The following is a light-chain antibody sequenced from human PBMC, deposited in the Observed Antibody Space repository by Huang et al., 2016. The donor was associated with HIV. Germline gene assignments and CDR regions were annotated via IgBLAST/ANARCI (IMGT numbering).Light chain of an antibody. CDR2: GAS. V-gene: IGKV3-15*01. Sequence: EIIMTQSPATLSVSPGERATRSCRASQSVSTNSAWYQQKPGQAPRLLIFGASNRATGIPARFSGSGSGTEFTLTISSLQSEDFAVYYCQQYDSTPTTFGPGTKVDIK. CDR1: QSVSTN. CDR3: QQYDSTPTT. J-gene: IGKJ3*01.